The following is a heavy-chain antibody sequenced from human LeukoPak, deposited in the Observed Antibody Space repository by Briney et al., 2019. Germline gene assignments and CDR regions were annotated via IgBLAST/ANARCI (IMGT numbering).Heavy chain of an antibody. CDR2: ISSSSSTI. D-gene: IGHD6-13*01. CDR1: GFTFSSYG. CDR3: ARENIAFDY. J-gene: IGHJ4*02. V-gene: IGHV3-48*01. Sequence: GGSLRLSCAASGFTFSSYGMVWVRQAPGKGLEWVSYISSSSSTITYADSVKGRFTISRDNAKNSLYLQMNSLRAEDTAVYYCARENIAFDYWGQGTLVTVSS.